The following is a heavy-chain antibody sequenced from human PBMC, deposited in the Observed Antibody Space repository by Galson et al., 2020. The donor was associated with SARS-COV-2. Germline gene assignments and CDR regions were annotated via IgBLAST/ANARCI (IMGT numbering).Heavy chain of an antibody. CDR3: ARDFKLGWLVL. D-gene: IGHD6-19*01. J-gene: IGHJ4*02. V-gene: IGHV1-2*02. Sequence: ASVKVSCKASGYTFSDYYMHWVRQAPGQGLEWMGWIKPNSGGTKYVQKFQGRVTMTRDTSISTAYMELSRLRSDDTAVYYCARDFKLGWLVLWGQGTLVTVSS. CDR2: IKPNSGGT. CDR1: GYTFSDYY.